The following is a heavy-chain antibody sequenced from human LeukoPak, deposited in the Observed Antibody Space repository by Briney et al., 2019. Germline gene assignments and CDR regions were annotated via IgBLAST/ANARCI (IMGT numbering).Heavy chain of an antibody. CDR3: ARGGSSGYYYG. J-gene: IGHJ4*02. CDR2: LYTSGST. V-gene: IGHV4-4*07. D-gene: IGHD3-22*01. Sequence: SETLSLTCTVSGGSISSYYWSWIRQPAGKGLEWIGRLYTSGSTNYNPSLKSRVTMSVDTSKDQFSLKLTSMTAADTAVYYCARGGSSGYYYGWGQGTLVTVSS. CDR1: GGSISSYY.